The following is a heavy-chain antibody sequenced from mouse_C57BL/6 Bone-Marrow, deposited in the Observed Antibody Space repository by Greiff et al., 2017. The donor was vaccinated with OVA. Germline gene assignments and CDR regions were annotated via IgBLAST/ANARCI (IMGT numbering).Heavy chain of an antibody. D-gene: IGHD1-1*01. CDR3: ARGYYYGSLDD. V-gene: IGHV1-69*01. J-gene: IGHJ2*01. CDR1: GYTFTSYW. Sequence: QVQLQQPEAELVMPGASVKLSCKASGYTFTSYWMHWVKQRPGQGLEWIGEIDPSDSYTNYNQKFKGKSTLTVDKSSSTAYMKLSSLTSEDAAVDYCARGYYYGSLDDWGQGTTLTVSS. CDR2: IDPSDSYT.